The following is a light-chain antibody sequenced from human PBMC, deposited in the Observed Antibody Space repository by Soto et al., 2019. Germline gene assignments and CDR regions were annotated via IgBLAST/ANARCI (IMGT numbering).Light chain of an antibody. J-gene: IGKJ4*01. CDR3: QRDDNWPLT. Sequence: EIVMTQSPATLSVSPGERATLSCRASQGIGSTLAWYQQKPGQTPRLLMYDTSTRATGVPARFSGSRSGTDFTLTISSLQSEDFGVYYCQRDDNWPLTFGGGTKVEVK. V-gene: IGKV3-15*01. CDR1: QGIGST. CDR2: DTS.